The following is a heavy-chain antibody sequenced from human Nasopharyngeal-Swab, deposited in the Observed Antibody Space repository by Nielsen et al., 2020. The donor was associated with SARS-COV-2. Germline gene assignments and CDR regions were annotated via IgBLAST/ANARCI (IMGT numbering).Heavy chain of an antibody. V-gene: IGHV3-33*08. CDR2: IWYDGSNK. J-gene: IGHJ6*02. CDR1: GFTFSSYG. Sequence: GESLKISCAASGFTFSSYGMHWVRQAPGKGLEWVAVIWYDGSNKYCADSVKGRFTISRDNSKNTLYLQMSSLRAEDTAVYYCARDQPTPHYYYYGMDVWGQGTTVTV. D-gene: IGHD2-15*01. CDR3: ARDQPTPHYYYYGMDV.